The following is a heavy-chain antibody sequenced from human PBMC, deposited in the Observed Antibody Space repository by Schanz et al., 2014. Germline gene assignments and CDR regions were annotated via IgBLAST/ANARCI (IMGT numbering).Heavy chain of an antibody. CDR2: ISSSGSYI. CDR3: ARDGNDYGSRNYYKTPYYFDY. D-gene: IGHD3-10*01. CDR1: GFTFSSYS. J-gene: IGHJ4*02. V-gene: IGHV3-21*01. Sequence: VQLVESGGGVVQPGRSLRLSCAASGFTFSSYSMNWVRQAPGKGLEWVSSISSSGSYIYYADSVKGRFSISRDNAKNSLFLQMNRLRAEDTAIYYCARDGNDYGSRNYYKTPYYFDYWGQGTLVTVSS.